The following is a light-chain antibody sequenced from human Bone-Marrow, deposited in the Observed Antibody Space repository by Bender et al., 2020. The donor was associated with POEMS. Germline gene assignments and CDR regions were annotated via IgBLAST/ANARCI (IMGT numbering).Light chain of an antibody. J-gene: IGLJ3*02. CDR3: QSSDSSGTWL. V-gene: IGLV3-25*03. CDR1: ALSKQY. CDR2: KDY. Sequence: SYELTQPPSVSVSPGQTARITCSADALSKQYVYWYQQKPGQAPVVVIYKDYERPSGIPERFSGSTSGTRVTLTIREVQGEDEADYYCQSSDSSGTWLFGGGTKLTVL.